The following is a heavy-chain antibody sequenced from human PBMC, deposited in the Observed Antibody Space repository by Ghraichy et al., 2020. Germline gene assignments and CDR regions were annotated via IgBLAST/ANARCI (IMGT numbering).Heavy chain of an antibody. D-gene: IGHD6-13*01. CDR3: ARQWGSSWYRFDY. V-gene: IGHV4-4*09. CDR1: GGSISSYY. CDR2: IYTSGST. J-gene: IGHJ4*02. Sequence: SETLSLTCTVSGGSISSYYWSWIRQPPGKGLEWIGYIYTSGSTNYNPSLKSRVTISVDTSKNQFSLKLSSVTAADTAVYYCARQWGSSWYRFDYWGQGTLVTVSS.